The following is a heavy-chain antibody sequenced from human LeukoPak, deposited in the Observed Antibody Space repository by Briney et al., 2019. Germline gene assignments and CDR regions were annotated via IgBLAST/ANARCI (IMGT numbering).Heavy chain of an antibody. D-gene: IGHD3/OR15-3a*01. Sequence: PGGSLRLSCAASGFTFSGYAMSWVRQAPGKGLEGVSIISGSGGNKYHADSVKGRFTISRDNSKNTLYLQMNSLRGEDTAVYFCAKRLNLDYDYWGQGTLVTVSS. CDR1: GFTFSGYA. CDR2: ISGSGGNK. V-gene: IGHV3-23*01. J-gene: IGHJ4*02. CDR3: AKRLNLDYDY.